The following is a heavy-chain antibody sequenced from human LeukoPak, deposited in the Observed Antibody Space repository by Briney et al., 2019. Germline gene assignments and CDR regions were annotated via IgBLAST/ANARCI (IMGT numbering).Heavy chain of an antibody. J-gene: IGHJ5*02. CDR2: IYHSGST. CDR3: AREPDP. CDR1: GYSISSGYY. V-gene: IGHV4-38-2*02. Sequence: PSETLSLTCTVSGYSISSGYYWGWIRQPPGKGLEWIGSIYHSGSTYYNPSLKSRVTISVDTSKNQFSLRLKSVTAADTAVYYCAREPDPWGQGTQVTVSS.